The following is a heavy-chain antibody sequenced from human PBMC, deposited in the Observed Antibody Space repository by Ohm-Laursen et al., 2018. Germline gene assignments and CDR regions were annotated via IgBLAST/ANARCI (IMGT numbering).Heavy chain of an antibody. CDR3: ARLRYYDNGGYYFLDY. CDR2: IYYRGSP. J-gene: IGHJ4*02. CDR1: GDSVSSNSYY. D-gene: IGHD3-22*01. V-gene: IGHV4-61*01. Sequence: SDTLSLTWSVSGDSVSSNSYYWSWIRQPPGKGLEWIGYIYYRGSPNYNPSLKSRVTISVDTSKNQFSLKLSSVTAADTAVYYCARLRYYDNGGYYFLDYWGQGTLVTVSS.